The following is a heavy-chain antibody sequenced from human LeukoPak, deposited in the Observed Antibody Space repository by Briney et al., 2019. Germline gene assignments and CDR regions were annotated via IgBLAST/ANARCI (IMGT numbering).Heavy chain of an antibody. Sequence: PSETLSLTCAVYGGSFSGYYWSWIRQPPGKGLEWIGEINHSGSTNYNPSLKSRVTISVDTSKNQFSLKLSSVTAADTAVYYCARLGVVPAAMKLYYYYGMDVWGQGTTVTVSS. CDR1: GGSFSGYY. J-gene: IGHJ6*02. CDR2: INHSGST. D-gene: IGHD2-2*01. CDR3: ARLGVVPAAMKLYYYYGMDV. V-gene: IGHV4-34*01.